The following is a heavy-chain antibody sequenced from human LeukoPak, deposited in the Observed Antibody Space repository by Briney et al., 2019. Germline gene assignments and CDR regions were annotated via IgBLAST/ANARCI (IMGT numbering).Heavy chain of an antibody. CDR1: GGSISSYY. V-gene: IGHV4-59*01. Sequence: PSETLSLTCTVSGGSISSYYWSWIRQPPGKGLEWIGYIYYSGSTNYNPSLKSRVTISVDTSKNQFSLKLSSVTAADTAVYYCARAPGYCSGGSCYLFDYWGQGTLVTVSS. D-gene: IGHD2-15*01. CDR2: IYYSGST. CDR3: ARAPGYCSGGSCYLFDY. J-gene: IGHJ4*02.